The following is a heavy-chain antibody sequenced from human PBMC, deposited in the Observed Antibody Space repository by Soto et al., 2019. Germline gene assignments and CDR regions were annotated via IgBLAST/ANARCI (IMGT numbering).Heavy chain of an antibody. V-gene: IGHV4-59*01. CDR3: ARGGYRTLAWFDP. CDR1: GGSISNYY. J-gene: IGHJ5*02. D-gene: IGHD5-18*01. CDR2: NYHSGTT. Sequence: VQVQESGPGLVKPSETLSLTCTVSGGSISNYYWSWIRQSPGKGLEWIANNYHSGTTNYNLSLKGRVSISIDSSKNQVSLRLKSVTAADTAVYYCARGGYRTLAWFDPWGQGTLVTVSS.